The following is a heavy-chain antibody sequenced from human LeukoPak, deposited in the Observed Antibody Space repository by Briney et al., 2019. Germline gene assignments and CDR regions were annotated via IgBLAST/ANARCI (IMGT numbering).Heavy chain of an antibody. CDR3: AREDQFYYNSSGFHD. CDR2: INCYTGNT. V-gene: IGHV1-18*01. J-gene: IGHJ4*02. CDR1: GDTFITYV. Sequence: ASVKVSCKASGDTFITYVISWLRQAPGQGLEWMGWINCYTGNTDYAQKFKGRVSMTTDTSTNTAYMELRSLTYDDTAVYYCAREDQFYYNSSGFHDWGQGTLVTASS. D-gene: IGHD3-22*01.